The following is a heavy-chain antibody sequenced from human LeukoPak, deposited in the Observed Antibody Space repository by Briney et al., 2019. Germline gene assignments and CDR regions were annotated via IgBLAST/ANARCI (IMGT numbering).Heavy chain of an antibody. V-gene: IGHV3-30*03. Sequence: GGSLRLSCAASGFTFSSYGMHWVRQAPGKGLEWVAVISYDGSNKYYADSVKGRFTISRDNSKNTLYLQMNSLRAEDTAVYYCAEIEDFDYWGQGTLVTVSS. CDR1: GFTFSSYG. CDR2: ISYDGSNK. CDR3: AEIEDFDY. D-gene: IGHD5-24*01. J-gene: IGHJ4*02.